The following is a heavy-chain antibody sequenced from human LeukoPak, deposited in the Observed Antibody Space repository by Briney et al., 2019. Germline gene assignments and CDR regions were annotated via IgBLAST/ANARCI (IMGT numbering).Heavy chain of an antibody. CDR2: IKKDGSEK. J-gene: IGHJ6*03. V-gene: IGHV3-7*01. CDR1: GFTFSNAW. Sequence: GGSLSLSCAASGFTFSNAWMTWVRQAPGKGREGVGKIKKDGSEKYYVDSVKGRFTISRDNAKNSLYLQMNSLRAEDTAVYYCARGGGYCSSTSCSAYMDVWGKGTTVTVSS. CDR3: ARGGGYCSSTSCSAYMDV. D-gene: IGHD2-2*01.